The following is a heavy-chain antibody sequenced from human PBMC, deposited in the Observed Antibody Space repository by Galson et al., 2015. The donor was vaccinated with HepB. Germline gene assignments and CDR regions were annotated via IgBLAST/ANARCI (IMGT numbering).Heavy chain of an antibody. J-gene: IGHJ4*02. CDR3: ARTPLRAQEWELLVDYYFDY. D-gene: IGHD1-26*01. CDR2: IWYDGSNK. V-gene: IGHV3-33*01. CDR1: GFTFSSYG. Sequence: SLRLSCAASGFTFSSYGMHWVRQAPGKGLEWVAVIWYDGSNKYYADSVKGRFTISRDNSKNTLYLQMNSLRAEDTAVYYCARTPLRAQEWELLVDYYFDYWGQGTLVTVSS.